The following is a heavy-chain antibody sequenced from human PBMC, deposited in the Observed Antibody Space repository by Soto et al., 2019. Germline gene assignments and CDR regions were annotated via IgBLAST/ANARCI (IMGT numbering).Heavy chain of an antibody. Sequence: PSETLSLTCSVSGASISSYYYTWIRQTPGKGLEWIGYIYLGGSINYNPSFKSRVIISVDTSKNQFSLKLSSVTAADTAVYYCARLTPGYSSGWFIDYWGQGTLVTVSS. CDR2: IYLGGSI. V-gene: IGHV4-59*08. D-gene: IGHD6-19*01. CDR3: ARLTPGYSSGWFIDY. J-gene: IGHJ4*02. CDR1: GASISSYY.